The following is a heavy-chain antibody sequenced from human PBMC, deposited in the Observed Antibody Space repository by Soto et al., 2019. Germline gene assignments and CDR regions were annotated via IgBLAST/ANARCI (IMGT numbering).Heavy chain of an antibody. Sequence: SETLSLTCIVSGGSISSNSYYWGWIRQPPGKGLEWIGSIYHSGRTYHNPSLRSRVTISVDTSKNHFSLKSTSVTAADTAVYYCARLNGYCVSTGCHGYYGMDVWGQGTTVTV. CDR2: IYHSGRT. CDR3: ARLNGYCVSTGCHGYYGMDV. CDR1: GGSISSNSYY. J-gene: IGHJ6*02. V-gene: IGHV4-39*02. D-gene: IGHD2-2*03.